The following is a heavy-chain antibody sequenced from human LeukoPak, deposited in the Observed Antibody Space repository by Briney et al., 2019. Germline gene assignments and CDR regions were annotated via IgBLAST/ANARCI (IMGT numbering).Heavy chain of an antibody. J-gene: IGHJ4*02. D-gene: IGHD6-19*01. V-gene: IGHV3-74*01. Sequence: GGSLRLSCAASGFILSTSWMHWVRQVPGKGPVWVARIYTDGTTTTYADSVKGRFIISRDNAKNTMYLQMNSLRVEDTAVYYCAKEGAVAAHPFDYWGQGTLVTVSS. CDR3: AKEGAVAAHPFDY. CDR2: IYTDGTTT. CDR1: GFILSTSW.